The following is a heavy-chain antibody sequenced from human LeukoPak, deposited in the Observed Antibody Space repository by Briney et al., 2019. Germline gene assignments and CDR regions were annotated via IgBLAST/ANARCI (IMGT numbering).Heavy chain of an antibody. CDR1: GFTVSSNY. D-gene: IGHD2-21*02. CDR3: ASPRGVMTAGPFFDN. Sequence: GGSLRLSCAASGFTVSSNYMSWVRQAPGKGLEWVSVIYSGGSTYYADSVKGRFTISRHNSKNTLYLQMNSLRAEDTAVYYCASPRGVMTAGPFFDNGGKGPLVTVSS. J-gene: IGHJ4*01. V-gene: IGHV3-53*01. CDR2: IYSGGST.